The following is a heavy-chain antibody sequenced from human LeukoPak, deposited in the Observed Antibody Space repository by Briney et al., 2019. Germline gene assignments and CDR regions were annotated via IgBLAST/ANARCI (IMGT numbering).Heavy chain of an antibody. CDR3: ARGPDILTGYYIEYFQH. CDR1: GGSFSGYY. J-gene: IGHJ1*01. Sequence: SETLSLTCAVYGGSFSGYYWSWIRQPPGKGLEWIGEINHSGSTNYNPSLKSRVTISVDTPKNQFSLKLSSVTAADTAVYYCARGPDILTGYYIEYFQHWGQGTLVTVSS. CDR2: INHSGST. V-gene: IGHV4-34*01. D-gene: IGHD3-9*01.